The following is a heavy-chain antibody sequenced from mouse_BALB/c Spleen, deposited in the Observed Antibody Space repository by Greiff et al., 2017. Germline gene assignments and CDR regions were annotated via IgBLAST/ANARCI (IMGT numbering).Heavy chain of an antibody. J-gene: IGHJ4*01. V-gene: IGHV1S135*01. CDR1: GYAFTSYN. Sequence: VQLQQSGPELVKPGASVKVSCKASGYAFTSYNMYWVKQSHGKSLEWIGYIDPYNGGTSYNQKFKGKATLTVDKSSSTAYMHLNSLTSEDSAVYYCARSDYGNYVDAMDYWGQGTSVTVSS. CDR3: ARSDYGNYVDAMDY. D-gene: IGHD2-1*01. CDR2: IDPYNGGT.